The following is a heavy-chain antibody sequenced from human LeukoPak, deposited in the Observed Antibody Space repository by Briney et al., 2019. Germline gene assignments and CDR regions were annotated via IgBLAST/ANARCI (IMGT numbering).Heavy chain of an antibody. CDR1: GGSISSYY. CDR3: ARAFGYDFFYYYYMDV. D-gene: IGHD5-12*01. V-gene: IGHV4-59*01. J-gene: IGHJ6*03. Sequence: SETLSLTCTVSGGSISSYYWSWIRQPPGKGLEWIGYIYYSGSTNYNPSLKSRVTISVDTSKNQFSLKLSSVTAADTAVYYCARAFGYDFFYYYYMDVWGKGTTVTISS. CDR2: IYYSGST.